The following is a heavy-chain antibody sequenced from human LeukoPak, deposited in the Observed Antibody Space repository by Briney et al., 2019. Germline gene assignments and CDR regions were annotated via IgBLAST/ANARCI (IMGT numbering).Heavy chain of an antibody. V-gene: IGHV4-30-4*01. Sequence: SETLSLTCTVSGGSISSGDYYWSWIRQPPGKGLEWIGYIYYSGSTYYNPPLKSRVTISVDTSKNQFSLKLSSVTAADTAVYYCARVKDDYGGYFDYWGQGTLVTVSS. D-gene: IGHD4-23*01. CDR3: ARVKDDYGGYFDY. CDR1: GGSISSGDYY. CDR2: IYYSGST. J-gene: IGHJ4*02.